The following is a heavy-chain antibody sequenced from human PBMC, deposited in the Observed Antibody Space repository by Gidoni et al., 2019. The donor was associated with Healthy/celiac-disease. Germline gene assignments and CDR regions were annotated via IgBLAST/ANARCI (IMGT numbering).Heavy chain of an antibody. V-gene: IGHV2-70*15. Sequence: QVTLRESAPALVKPTQTLTLTCTFSGFSLSTSGMCVSWIRQPPGKALEWLARIDWDDDKYYRISLKTRLTISKDTSKNQVVLTMTNMDPVDTATYYCARRTDYGDYDYWGQGTLVTVSS. CDR1: GFSLSTSGMC. D-gene: IGHD4-17*01. CDR3: ARRTDYGDYDY. J-gene: IGHJ4*02. CDR2: IDWDDDK.